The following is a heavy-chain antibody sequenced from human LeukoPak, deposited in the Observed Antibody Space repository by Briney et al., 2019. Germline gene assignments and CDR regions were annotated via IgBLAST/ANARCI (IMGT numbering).Heavy chain of an antibody. CDR1: GFTFSSYS. J-gene: IGHJ4*02. Sequence: GGSLRLSCAASGFTFSSYSMNWVRQAPGKGLEWVSSISSSSSYIYYADSVKGRFTISRDNAKNSLYLQMNSLRAEDTAVYYCARESGQLDGFDYWGQGTLVTVSS. V-gene: IGHV3-21*01. D-gene: IGHD6-6*01. CDR3: ARESGQLDGFDY. CDR2: ISSSSSYI.